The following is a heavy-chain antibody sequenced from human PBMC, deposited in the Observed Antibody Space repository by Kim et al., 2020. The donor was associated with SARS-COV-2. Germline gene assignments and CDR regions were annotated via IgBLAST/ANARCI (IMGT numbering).Heavy chain of an antibody. CDR3: TADRGVPADC. CDR1: GFPFSDTW. D-gene: IGHD2-2*01. V-gene: IGHV3-15*01. Sequence: GGSLRISCAVSGFPFSDTWMSWVRQAPGKGLEWVGRIKSKAAGGTTDYTAPVKGRFTISRDDSENMLYLQMNTLKTEDTAVYYCTADRGVPADCWGQGTLVTVSS. CDR2: IKSKAAGGTT. J-gene: IGHJ4*02.